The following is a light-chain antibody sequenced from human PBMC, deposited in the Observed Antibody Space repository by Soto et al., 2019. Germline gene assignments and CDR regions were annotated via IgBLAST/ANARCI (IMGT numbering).Light chain of an antibody. CDR1: QSISSNY. J-gene: IGKJ1*01. Sequence: EIVLTQSPGTLSVSPGERATLSCRASQSISSNYLAWYQQKPGQAPSLLIYGASSRATGIPDRFSGSGSGIDFTLTISRLEAEDSAIYYCQQYVSWTFGQGTKVEIK. V-gene: IGKV3-20*01. CDR2: GAS. CDR3: QQYVSWT.